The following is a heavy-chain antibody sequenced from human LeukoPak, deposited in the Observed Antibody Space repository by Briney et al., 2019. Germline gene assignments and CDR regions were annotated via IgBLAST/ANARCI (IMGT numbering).Heavy chain of an antibody. CDR1: GGSISYSNSY. J-gene: IGHJ4*02. V-gene: IGHV4-39*07. D-gene: IGHD3-22*01. CDR2: IYFSGST. Sequence: SETLSLTCTVSGGSISYSNSYWGWIRQPPGKGLEWIGNIYFSGSTYYKQSLKSRVTISVDTSKNQFSLKLSSVTAADTAVYYCARGPKYYYYDSSGYYWGYWGQGTLVTVSS. CDR3: ARGPKYYYYDSSGYYWGY.